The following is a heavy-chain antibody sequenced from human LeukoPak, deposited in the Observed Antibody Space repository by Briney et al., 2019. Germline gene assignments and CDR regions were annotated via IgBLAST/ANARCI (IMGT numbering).Heavy chain of an antibody. CDR3: ALSDSIVVNY. Sequence: PSETLSLTCTVSGGSISSYYWSWIRHPPGKGLEWIGYIYTSGSTNYNPSLKSRVTISVDTSKNQFSLKLSSVTAADTAVYYCALSDSIVVNYWGQGTLVTVSS. CDR1: GGSISSYY. V-gene: IGHV4-4*09. D-gene: IGHD2-2*01. CDR2: IYTSGST. J-gene: IGHJ4*02.